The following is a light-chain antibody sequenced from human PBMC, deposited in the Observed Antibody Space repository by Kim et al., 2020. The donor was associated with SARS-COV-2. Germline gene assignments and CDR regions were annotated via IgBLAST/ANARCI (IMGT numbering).Light chain of an antibody. Sequence: PGETARITCGGNNIGSKTVHWYQQRPGQAPVLVIYYDSDRPSGIPERFSGSNSGNTATLTISRVEAGDEADYYCQVWDSSSDHPVFGGGTQLTVL. CDR2: YDS. CDR1: NIGSKT. J-gene: IGLJ3*02. CDR3: QVWDSSSDHPV. V-gene: IGLV3-21*04.